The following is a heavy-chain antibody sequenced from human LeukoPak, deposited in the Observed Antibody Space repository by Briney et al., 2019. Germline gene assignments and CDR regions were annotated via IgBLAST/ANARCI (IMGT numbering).Heavy chain of an antibody. CDR3: ARSRVVSTLHYFDH. CDR1: GGSISSSSYY. V-gene: IGHV4-39*01. CDR2: IYSSGST. Sequence: PSETLSLTCTVSGGSISSSSYYWGWIRQPPGKGLEWIGSIYSSGSTYYNPSLKSRVTISVDTSKNQFSLKVSSVTAADTAVYYCARSRVVSTLHYFDHWGQGIVVTVSS. J-gene: IGHJ4*02. D-gene: IGHD3-22*01.